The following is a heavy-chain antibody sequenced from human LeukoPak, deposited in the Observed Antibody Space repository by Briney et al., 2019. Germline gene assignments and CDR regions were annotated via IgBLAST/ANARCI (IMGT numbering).Heavy chain of an antibody. CDR2: INHSEST. V-gene: IGHV4-34*01. D-gene: IGHD2-8*01. J-gene: IGHJ4*02. CDR3: ARAGIRIILMVYAVFDY. CDR1: GRSFSGYY. Sequence: PSDTLSLXCAFYGRSFSGYYWSWSRPSPRKGLDWIGEINHSESTSYNPSLKGRVTISVDTSKNQFSLKLSSVTAADTAVYYCARAGIRIILMVYAVFDYWGQGTLVTVSS.